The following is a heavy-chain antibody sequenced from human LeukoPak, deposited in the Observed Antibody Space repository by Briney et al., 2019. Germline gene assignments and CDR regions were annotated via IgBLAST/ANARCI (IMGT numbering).Heavy chain of an antibody. CDR1: GGSISSGAYY. D-gene: IGHD1-26*01. V-gene: IGHV4-31*03. J-gene: IGHJ3*02. CDR3: ATYNSGSRNAFDI. CDR2: MHYSGST. Sequence: PSETLSLTCTVSGGSISSGAYYWTWIRQHPEKGLEWIGYMHYSGSTYYNPSLKSRITILVDTSKNQFSLKLSSVTAADTVLYYCATYNSGSRNAFDIWGQGIMVTVSS.